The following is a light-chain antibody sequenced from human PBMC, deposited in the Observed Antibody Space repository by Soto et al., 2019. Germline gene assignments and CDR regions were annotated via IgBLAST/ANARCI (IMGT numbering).Light chain of an antibody. J-gene: IGLJ2*01. Sequence: QSALTQPASVSASPGQSITISCTGTSSDVGGYNHVSWYQQHPGKVPEVLIFDVTKRPSGVSNRFSGSKSGNTASLTISGLQAEDEADYYCCSYSSSNTVVFGGGTKLTVL. CDR3: CSYSSSNTVV. CDR2: DVT. V-gene: IGLV2-14*03. CDR1: SSDVGGYNH.